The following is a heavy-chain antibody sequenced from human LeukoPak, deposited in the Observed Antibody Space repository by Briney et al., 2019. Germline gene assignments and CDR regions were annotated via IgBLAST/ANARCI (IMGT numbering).Heavy chain of an antibody. D-gene: IGHD6-13*01. CDR1: GFTFSSYA. V-gene: IGHV3-23*01. Sequence: GGSLRLSCAAFGFTFSSYAMSWVRQAPGKGLEWVSAISGSGGSTYYADSVKGRFTISRDNSKNTLYLQMNSLRAEDTAVYYCAKDTTFIAAAGTGETYFDYWGQGTLVTVSS. CDR3: AKDTTFIAAAGTGETYFDY. J-gene: IGHJ4*02. CDR2: ISGSGGST.